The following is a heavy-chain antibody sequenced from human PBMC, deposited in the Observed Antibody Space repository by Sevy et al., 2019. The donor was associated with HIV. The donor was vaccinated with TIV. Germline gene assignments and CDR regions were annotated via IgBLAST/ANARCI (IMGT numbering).Heavy chain of an antibody. CDR1: GFTFTTYW. V-gene: IGHV3-7*01. CDR3: ARAGIFEKVGSQYRFMVY. Sequence: GGSLRLSCAASGFTFTTYWMTWVRQAPGKGLEWVANINQDGSKINYVDSVKGRFIISRDNAKKSLYVQMNSLRADDTAVYYCARAGIFEKVGSQYRFMVYWGQGTLVTVSS. J-gene: IGHJ4*02. D-gene: IGHD3-10*01. CDR2: INQDGSKI.